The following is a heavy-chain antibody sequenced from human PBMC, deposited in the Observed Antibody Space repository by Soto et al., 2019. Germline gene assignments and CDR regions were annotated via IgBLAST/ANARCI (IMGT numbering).Heavy chain of an antibody. Sequence: ARGAPRLPRAASGFTFSSYAMSWVRQAPGKGLEWVSAISGSGGSTYYADSVKGRFTISRDNSKNTLYLQMNSLRAEDTAVYYCAKDGTSSWPGDAFDIRGQGTMVTVSS. J-gene: IGHJ3*02. D-gene: IGHD6-13*01. V-gene: IGHV3-23*01. CDR2: ISGSGGST. CDR3: AKDGTSSWPGDAFDI. CDR1: GFTFSSYA.